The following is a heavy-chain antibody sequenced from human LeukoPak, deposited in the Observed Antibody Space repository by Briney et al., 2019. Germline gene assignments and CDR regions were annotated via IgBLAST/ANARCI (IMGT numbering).Heavy chain of an antibody. V-gene: IGHV4-61*01. Sequence: HPSETLSLTCTVSGGSISSSSYYWGWIRQPPGKGLEWIGYIYYSGSTNYNPSLKSRVTISVDTSKNQFSLKLSSVTAADTAVYYCARDHVTMVRGAHPGWFDPWGQGTLVTVSS. CDR2: IYYSGST. CDR3: ARDHVTMVRGAHPGWFDP. D-gene: IGHD3-10*01. J-gene: IGHJ5*02. CDR1: GGSISSSSYY.